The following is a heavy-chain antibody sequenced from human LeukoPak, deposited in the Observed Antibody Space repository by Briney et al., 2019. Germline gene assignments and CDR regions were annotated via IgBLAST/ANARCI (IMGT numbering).Heavy chain of an antibody. CDR2: IYSGGST. V-gene: IGHV3-53*01. CDR1: GFTFSSNY. Sequence: GGSLRLSCAASGFTFSSNYMSWVRQAPGKGLEWVSVIYSGGSTYYSDSVKGRFTISRENSKNTLYLQMNSLRAEDTAVYYCARHWGFYYYMDVWGKGTTVTVSS. D-gene: IGHD7-27*01. CDR3: ARHWGFYYYMDV. J-gene: IGHJ6*03.